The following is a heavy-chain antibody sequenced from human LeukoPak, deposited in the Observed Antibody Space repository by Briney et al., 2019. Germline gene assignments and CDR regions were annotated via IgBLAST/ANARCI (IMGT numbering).Heavy chain of an antibody. Sequence: HGASVKVSCKASGYTFTGYYMHWVRQAPGQGLEWMGWINPNSGGTNYAQKFQGRVTMTRDTSISTAYMELSSLRSEDTAVYYCARGGSSSSGGYYYYYYMDVWGKGTTVTVSS. CDR2: INPNSGGT. CDR1: GYTFTGYY. D-gene: IGHD6-6*01. J-gene: IGHJ6*03. CDR3: ARGGSSSSGGYYYYYYMDV. V-gene: IGHV1-2*02.